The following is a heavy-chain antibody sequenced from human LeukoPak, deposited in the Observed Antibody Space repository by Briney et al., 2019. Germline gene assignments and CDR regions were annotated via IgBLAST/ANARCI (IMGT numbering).Heavy chain of an antibody. CDR2: ISSSSSYI. V-gene: IGHV3-21*01. CDR1: GFTFSSYS. J-gene: IGHJ4*01. CDR3: ARDSVEMATGADY. D-gene: IGHD5-24*01. Sequence: GGSMRLSCAASGFTFSSYSMNWVRQAPGKGLEWVSSISSSSSYIYYADSVKGRFTISRDNAKNSLYLQMNSLRAEDTAVYYCARDSVEMATGADYWGHGTLVTVSS.